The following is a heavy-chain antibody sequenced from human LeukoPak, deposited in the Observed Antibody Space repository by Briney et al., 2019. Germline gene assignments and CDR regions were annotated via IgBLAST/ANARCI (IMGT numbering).Heavy chain of an antibody. CDR3: ARLRLPLSVTTPRINWYFDL. V-gene: IGHV4-34*01. CDR2: INHSGST. J-gene: IGHJ2*01. CDR1: GGSFSGYY. D-gene: IGHD4-17*01. Sequence: PSETLSLTCAVYGGSFSGYYWSWIRQPPGRGLEWIGEINHSGSTNYNPSLKSRVTISVDTSKNQFSLKLSSVTAADTALYYCARLRLPLSVTTPRINWYFDLWGRGTLVTVSS.